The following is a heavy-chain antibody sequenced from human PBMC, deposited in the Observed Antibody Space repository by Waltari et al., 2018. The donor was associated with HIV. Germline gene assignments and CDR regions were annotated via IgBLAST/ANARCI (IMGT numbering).Heavy chain of an antibody. CDR3: ARHTTHYYGSGSYYGYYFDY. CDR2: IIPIFGTA. CDR1: GGTFSSYA. Sequence: QVQLVQSGAEVKKPGSSVKVSCKASGGTFSSYAISWVRQAPGQGLEWMGGIIPIFGTANYAQKFQGRVTITADESTSTAYMELSSLRSEDTAVYYCARHTTHYYGSGSYYGYYFDYWGQGTLVTVSS. V-gene: IGHV1-69*01. J-gene: IGHJ4*02. D-gene: IGHD3-10*01.